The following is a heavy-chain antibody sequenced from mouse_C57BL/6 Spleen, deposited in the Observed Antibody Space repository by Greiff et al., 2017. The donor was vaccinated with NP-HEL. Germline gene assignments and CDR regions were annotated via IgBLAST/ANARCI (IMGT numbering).Heavy chain of an antibody. CDR1: GYTFTSSW. V-gene: IGHV1-52*01. Sequence: QVQLQQPGAELVRPGSSVKLSCKASGYTFTSSWMHWVKQRPIQGLEWIGNIDPSDSETHYNQKFKDKATLTVDKSSSTAYMQLSSLTSEDSAVYYCARGIYYYGSSSFDYWGQGTTLTVSS. D-gene: IGHD1-1*01. CDR2: IDPSDSET. CDR3: ARGIYYYGSSSFDY. J-gene: IGHJ2*01.